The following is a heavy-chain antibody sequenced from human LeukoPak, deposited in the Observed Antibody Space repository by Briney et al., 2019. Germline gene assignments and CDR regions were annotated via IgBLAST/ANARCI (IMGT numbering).Heavy chain of an antibody. CDR3: VLTTVTTSIEY. V-gene: IGHV3-66*01. Sequence: GGSLRLSCAASGFTVSSNYMNWVRQAPGKGLEWVSVINSGDITYFADSVKGRFTISRDSSKNTLYLQMNRLRVEDTAVYYCVLTTVTTSIEYWGQGTLVTVSS. J-gene: IGHJ4*02. D-gene: IGHD4-17*01. CDR1: GFTVSSNY. CDR2: INSGDIT.